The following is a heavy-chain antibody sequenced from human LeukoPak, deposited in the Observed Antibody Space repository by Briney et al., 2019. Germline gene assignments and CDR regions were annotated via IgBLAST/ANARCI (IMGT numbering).Heavy chain of an antibody. J-gene: IGHJ6*02. V-gene: IGHV3-30*03. CDR2: ISYDGSNK. D-gene: IGHD1-20*01. CDR1: GFTFRNFW. Sequence: GGSLRLSCAASGFTFRNFWMNWARQAPGKGLEWVAVISYDGSNKYYADSVKGRFTISRDNSKNTLYLQMNSLRAEDTAVYYCALSNWNYYYGMDVWGQGTTVTVSS. CDR3: ALSNWNYYYGMDV.